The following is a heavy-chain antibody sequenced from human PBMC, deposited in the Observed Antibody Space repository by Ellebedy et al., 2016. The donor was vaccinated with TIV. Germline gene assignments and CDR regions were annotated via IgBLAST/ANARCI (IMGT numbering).Heavy chain of an antibody. V-gene: IGHV3-30*18. CDR1: GFNFRSFG. Sequence: GESLKISCAASGFNFRSFGMHWVRQAPGKGLEWVAVISIDGSKSYYADSVRGRFTVSRDNSKCTLFLQMNSLTPADTAVYYCAKVGQQWDFDHWGQGTLVTVS. CDR3: AKVGQQWDFDH. D-gene: IGHD6-19*01. J-gene: IGHJ4*02. CDR2: ISIDGSKS.